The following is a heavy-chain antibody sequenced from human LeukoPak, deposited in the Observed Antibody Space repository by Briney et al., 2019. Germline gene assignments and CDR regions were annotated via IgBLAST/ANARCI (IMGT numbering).Heavy chain of an antibody. CDR1: GFTFSSYS. J-gene: IGHJ4*02. V-gene: IGHV3-48*01. CDR3: VYFDWLLPTVN. CDR2: ISSSSSTI. Sequence: GWSLRLSCAASGFTFSSYSMNWVRQAPGKGLEWVSYISSSSSTIYYADSVKGRFTISRDNAKNSLYLQMNSLRAEDTAVYYCVYFDWLLPTVNWGQGTLVTVSS. D-gene: IGHD3-9*01.